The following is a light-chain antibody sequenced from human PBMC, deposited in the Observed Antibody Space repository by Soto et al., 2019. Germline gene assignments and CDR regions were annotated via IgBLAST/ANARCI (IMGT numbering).Light chain of an antibody. CDR1: QSVSSSY. V-gene: IGKV3-20*01. Sequence: EIVLTQSPDTLSLSPGERATLSCRASQSVSSSYLAWYQQKPGQAPRLLIYGASSRATGIPDRFSGSGSETDFTLTISRLEPEDCAVYYCQQYANSPRTFGQGTKLEIK. CDR3: QQYANSPRT. J-gene: IGKJ2*01. CDR2: GAS.